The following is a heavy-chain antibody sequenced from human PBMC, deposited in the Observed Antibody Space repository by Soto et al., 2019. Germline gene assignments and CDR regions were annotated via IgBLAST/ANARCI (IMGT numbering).Heavy chain of an antibody. J-gene: IGHJ4*02. D-gene: IGHD6-19*01. Sequence: QVQLVQSGAEVKKPGASVKVSCKASGYTFTSYGISWVRQAPGQGLEWMGWIRAYNGKTNYAQKLQGRVTMTTDTSTSTAYMELRGLRSDDTAVYYCARVYSSGWYLRGGFDYWGQGTLVTVSS. CDR3: ARVYSSGWYLRGGFDY. CDR2: IRAYNGKT. V-gene: IGHV1-18*04. CDR1: GYTFTSYG.